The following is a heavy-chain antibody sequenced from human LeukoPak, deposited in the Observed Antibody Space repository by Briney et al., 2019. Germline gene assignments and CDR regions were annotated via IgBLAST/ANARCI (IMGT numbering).Heavy chain of an antibody. Sequence: SETLSLTCAVYGGSFSGYYWRWIRQPPGKGLEWIGEINHSGSTNYKPSLKSRVTISVDTSKNQFSLKLSSVTAADTAMYYCARVFVYCSGGSCYWGWFDPWGQGTLVTVSS. CDR2: INHSGST. D-gene: IGHD2-15*01. CDR3: ARVFVYCSGGSCYWGWFDP. J-gene: IGHJ5*02. CDR1: GGSFSGYY. V-gene: IGHV4-34*01.